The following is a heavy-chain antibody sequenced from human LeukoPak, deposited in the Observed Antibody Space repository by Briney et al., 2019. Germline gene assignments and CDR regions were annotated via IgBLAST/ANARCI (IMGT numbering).Heavy chain of an antibody. Sequence: GGSLRLSCAASGFTFSSYGMHWVRQAPGKGLEWVAVIWYDGSNKYYADSVKGRFTISRDNSKNTLYLQMNSLRAEDTAVYYCARTHDYSNYVPDYCGQGTLVTVSS. D-gene: IGHD4-11*01. CDR1: GFTFSSYG. J-gene: IGHJ4*02. CDR3: ARTHDYSNYVPDY. V-gene: IGHV3-33*01. CDR2: IWYDGSNK.